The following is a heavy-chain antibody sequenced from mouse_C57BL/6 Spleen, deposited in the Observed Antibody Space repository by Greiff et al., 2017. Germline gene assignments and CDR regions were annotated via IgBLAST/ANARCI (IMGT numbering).Heavy chain of an antibody. J-gene: IGHJ4*01. CDR2: ISSGSSTI. Sequence: EVKLVESGGGLVKPGGSLKLSCAASGFTFSDYGMHWVRQAPEKGLEWVAYISSGSSTIYYADTVKGRFTISRDNAKNTLFLQMTSLRSEDTAMYYCARNVGGYYYAMDYWGQGTSVTVSS. V-gene: IGHV5-17*01. CDR1: GFTFSDYG. CDR3: ARNVGGYYYAMDY.